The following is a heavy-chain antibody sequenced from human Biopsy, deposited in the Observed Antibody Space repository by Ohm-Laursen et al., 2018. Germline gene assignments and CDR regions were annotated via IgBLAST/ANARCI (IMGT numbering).Heavy chain of an antibody. CDR2: ISASGNHI. V-gene: IGHV3-21*01. CDR1: GFMFNTFS. D-gene: IGHD2-8*01. CDR3: ARDGEAKYCRHGVCPSDY. Sequence: SLRLSCAASGFMFNTFSMNWVRQAPGRGLEWVSSISASGNHIYYTDSVKGRFTVSRDNGKNSLDLQMNSLRGEDTAVYYCARDGEAKYCRHGVCPSDYWGQGTLVTVSS. J-gene: IGHJ4*02.